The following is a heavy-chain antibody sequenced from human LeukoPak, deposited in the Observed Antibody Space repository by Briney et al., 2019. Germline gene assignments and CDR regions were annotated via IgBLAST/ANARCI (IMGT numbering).Heavy chain of an antibody. D-gene: IGHD1-26*01. V-gene: IGHV1-2*02. J-gene: IGHJ4*02. CDR1: GYTFTGYY. CDR2: INPNSGGT. CDR3: ATRQDYSGSYYFNY. Sequence: ASVKVSCKASGYTFTGYYMHWVRQAPGQGLEWMGWINPNSGGTNYAQKFQGRVTMTRDTSISTAYMELSRPRSDDTAVYYCATRQDYSGSYYFNYWGQGTLVTVSS.